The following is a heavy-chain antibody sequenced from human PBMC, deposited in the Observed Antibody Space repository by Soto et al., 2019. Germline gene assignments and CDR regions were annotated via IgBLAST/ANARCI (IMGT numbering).Heavy chain of an antibody. D-gene: IGHD1-26*01. CDR1: GGSISNPIYY. Sequence: PSETLSLTCTVSGGSISNPIYYWAWIRQPPGKGLEWIGSIFYSGNTYYNPSLKSRVTMSVDTSQNQFSLKLSSVTAADTAVYYCARIGAARRTRYMDVWGKGTTVTVSS. V-gene: IGHV4-39*01. CDR3: ARIGAARRTRYMDV. J-gene: IGHJ6*03. CDR2: IFYSGNT.